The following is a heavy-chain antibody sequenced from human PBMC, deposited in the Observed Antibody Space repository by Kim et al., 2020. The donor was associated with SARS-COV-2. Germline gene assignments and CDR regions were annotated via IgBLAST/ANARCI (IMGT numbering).Heavy chain of an antibody. CDR2: IDPSDSYI. Sequence: GESLKISCKGSGYSFTSYWITWVRQMPGKGLEWMGRIDPSDSYINYSPSFQGHVTISADKSISTAYLQWSSLKASDTAMYYCARHRSSGGSCPTTRLDPWGQGTLVTVSS. D-gene: IGHD2-15*01. J-gene: IGHJ5*02. CDR1: GYSFTSYW. CDR3: ARHRSSGGSCPTTRLDP. V-gene: IGHV5-10-1*01.